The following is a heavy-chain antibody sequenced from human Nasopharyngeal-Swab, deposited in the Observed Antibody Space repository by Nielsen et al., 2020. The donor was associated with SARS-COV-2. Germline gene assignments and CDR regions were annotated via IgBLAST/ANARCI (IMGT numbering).Heavy chain of an antibody. J-gene: IGHJ4*02. D-gene: IGHD5-24*01. Sequence: WIRQPPGKALEWLAHIFSNDEKSYSTSLKSRLTISKDTSKSQVVLPMTNMDPVDTATYYCARMAEMATEKFDYWGQGTLVTVSS. CDR3: ARMAEMATEKFDY. V-gene: IGHV2-26*01. CDR2: IFSNDEK.